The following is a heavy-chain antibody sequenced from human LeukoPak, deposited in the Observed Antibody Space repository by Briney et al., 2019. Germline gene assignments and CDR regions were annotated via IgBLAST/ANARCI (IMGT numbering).Heavy chain of an antibody. CDR3: ARGVPGSYTPRGYFDY. V-gene: IGHV4-39*07. CDR2: IYYSGST. J-gene: IGHJ4*02. Sequence: KPSETLSLTCTVSGGSISSSSYYWGWIRQPPGKGLEWIGSIYYSGSTYYNPSLKSRVTISVDTSKNQFSLKLTSVTAADTAVYYCARGVPGSYTPRGYFDYWGQGTLVTVSS. CDR1: GGSISSSSYY. D-gene: IGHD1-26*01.